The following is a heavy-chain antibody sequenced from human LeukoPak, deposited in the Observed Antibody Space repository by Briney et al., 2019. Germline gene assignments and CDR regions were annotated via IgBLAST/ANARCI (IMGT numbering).Heavy chain of an antibody. D-gene: IGHD2-2*01. CDR1: GFTFNNYA. V-gene: IGHV3-20*01. J-gene: IGHJ4*02. CDR3: ARHRCSSTTCSFDS. CDR2: ISWKGDTT. Sequence: GGSLRLSCAASGFTFNNYAMTWVRQTPGKGPEWVSLISWKGDTTAYAESVRGRFTISRDNAKNSLYLHMNSLRPEDTTFYHCARHRCSSTTCSFDSWGQGSLVTVSS.